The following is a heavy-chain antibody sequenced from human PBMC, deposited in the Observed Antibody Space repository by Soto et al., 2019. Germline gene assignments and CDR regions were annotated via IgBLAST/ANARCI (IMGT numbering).Heavy chain of an antibody. J-gene: IGHJ4*02. CDR3: ARDSYGSGSYLSLDY. D-gene: IGHD3-10*01. CDR2: IYYSGST. V-gene: IGHV4-31*03. CDR1: GGSISSGGYY. Sequence: QMQLQESGPGLVKPSQTLSLTCTVSGGSISSGGYYWSWIRQHPGKGLEWIGYIYYSGSTYYNPSLKSRVTISVDTSKNQFSLKLSSVTAADTAVYYCARDSYGSGSYLSLDYWGQGTLVTVSS.